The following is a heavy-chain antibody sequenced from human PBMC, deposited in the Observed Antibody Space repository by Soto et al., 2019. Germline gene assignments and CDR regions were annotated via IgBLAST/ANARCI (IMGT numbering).Heavy chain of an antibody. V-gene: IGHV1-18*01. CDR2: ISAYNGNT. J-gene: IGHJ4*02. CDR3: ARDPNDDGDYLKVGFDY. D-gene: IGHD4-17*01. CDR1: GYTFTSYG. Sequence: QVQLVQSGAEVKKPGASVKVSCKASGYTFTSYGISWVRQAPGQGLEWMGWISAYNGNTNYAQNLQGSVTLTTDTSXSXXYMELRSLRSDDTAVYYCARDPNDDGDYLKVGFDYWGQGTLVTVSS.